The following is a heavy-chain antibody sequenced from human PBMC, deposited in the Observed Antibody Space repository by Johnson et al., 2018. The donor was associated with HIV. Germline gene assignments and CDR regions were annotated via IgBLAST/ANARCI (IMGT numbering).Heavy chain of an antibody. CDR1: GFTFDDYA. CDR3: ARSLSSSWYEGAFDI. CDR2: IYSGCST. D-gene: IGHD6-13*01. J-gene: IGHJ3*02. Sequence: VQLVESGGGLVQPGRSLRLSCAASGFTFDDYAMHWVRQAPGKGLEWVSGIYSGCSTYYADSVKGRFTISRDNSKNTLYLQMNSLRAEDTAVYYCARSLSSSWYEGAFDIWGQGTMVTVSS. V-gene: IGHV3-66*01.